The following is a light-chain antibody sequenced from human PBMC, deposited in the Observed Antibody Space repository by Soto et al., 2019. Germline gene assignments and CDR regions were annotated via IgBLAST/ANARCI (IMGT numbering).Light chain of an antibody. CDR1: QSISIY. Sequence: DIQMTQSPSTLSASVGDRVIITCRASQSISIYLNWYQQKPGKAPQVLIYGGSALQSGVPSRFSGSGSGTDFTLTISSLQPEDFASYFCQQGYNSPFTFGPGTKVDIK. V-gene: IGKV1-39*01. CDR2: GGS. CDR3: QQGYNSPFT. J-gene: IGKJ3*01.